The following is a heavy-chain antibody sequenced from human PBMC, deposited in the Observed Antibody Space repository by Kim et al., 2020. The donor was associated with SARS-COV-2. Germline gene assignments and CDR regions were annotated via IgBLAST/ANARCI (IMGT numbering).Heavy chain of an antibody. CDR2: ISNDGSTT. CDR3: FAYSHGQGY. J-gene: IGHJ4*02. CDR1: GITLSGYW. Sequence: GGSLRRSCAASGITLSGYWTHWVRQTPEKGLVWVSRISNDGSTTSYVESVMGRFTMSRDTAKNTMYLQMNSLRDEDTAVYYCFAYSHGQGYWGRGTLVTVSS. D-gene: IGHD5-18*01. V-gene: IGHV3-74*01.